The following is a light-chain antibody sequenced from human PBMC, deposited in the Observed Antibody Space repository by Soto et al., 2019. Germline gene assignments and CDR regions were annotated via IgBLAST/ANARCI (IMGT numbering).Light chain of an antibody. V-gene: IGLV1-40*01. CDR3: QSYDSSLSGSVV. J-gene: IGLJ2*01. CDR1: SSNIGAGYD. Sequence: QSVLTQPPSVSGAPGQRVTISCTGSSSNIGAGYDVHWYQQLPGTAPKLLIYGDTNRPSGVPDRFSGSKSGTSASLAITGLQAADEAHYYCQSYDSSLSGSVVFGRGTKLTVL. CDR2: GDT.